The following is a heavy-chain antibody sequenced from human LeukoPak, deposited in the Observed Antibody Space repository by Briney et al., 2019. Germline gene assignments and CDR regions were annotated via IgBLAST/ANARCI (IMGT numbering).Heavy chain of an antibody. J-gene: IGHJ6*02. CDR3: ARVAARYVGMDV. D-gene: IGHD6-6*01. CDR1: AGSINNYY. CDR2: IYYSGST. Sequence: SETLSLTCTVSAGSINNYYWSWIRQPPGKGLEWIGYIYYSGSTNHNPSLKSRVTISVDTSKKQVSLNLSSVTAADTAVYYWARVAARYVGMDVWGQGTTVTVSS. V-gene: IGHV4-59*01.